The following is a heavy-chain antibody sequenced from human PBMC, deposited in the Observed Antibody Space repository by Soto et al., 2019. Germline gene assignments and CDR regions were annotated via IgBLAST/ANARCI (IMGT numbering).Heavy chain of an antibody. CDR2: IWYDGSNK. V-gene: IGHV3-33*01. J-gene: IGHJ4*02. D-gene: IGHD3-22*01. CDR1: GFTFSSYG. CDR3: ARANHLLWNYDSSGPLDY. Sequence: GGSLRLSCAASGFTFSSYGMHWVRQAPGKGLEWVAVIWYDGSNKYYADSVKGRFTISRDNSKNTLYLQMNSLRAEDTAVYYCARANHLLWNYDSSGPLDYWGQGTLVTVSS.